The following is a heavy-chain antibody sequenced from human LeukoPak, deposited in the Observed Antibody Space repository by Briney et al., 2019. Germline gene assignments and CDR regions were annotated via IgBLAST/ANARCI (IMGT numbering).Heavy chain of an antibody. J-gene: IGHJ5*02. CDR2: ISGGGGRT. D-gene: IGHD4/OR15-4a*01. CDR3: AKETQVLSGFDP. CDR1: GFTFSSYA. Sequence: GGSLRLSCAASGFTFSSYAMSWVRQAPGKGLEWVSAISGGGGRTDYADSVKGRFTISRDKSKNTLYLQMNSLRAEDTAVYYCAKETQVLSGFDPWGQGTLVTVSS. V-gene: IGHV3-23*01.